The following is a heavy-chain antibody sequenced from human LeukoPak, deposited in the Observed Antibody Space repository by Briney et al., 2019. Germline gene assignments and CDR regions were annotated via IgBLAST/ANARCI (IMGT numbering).Heavy chain of an antibody. V-gene: IGHV4-59*12. CDR3: ARGYSSSWSNPENWFDP. D-gene: IGHD6-13*01. J-gene: IGHJ5*02. CDR2: IYYSGST. Sequence: SETLSLTCTVSGGSISSYYWSWIRQPPGKGLEWIGYIYYSGSTNYNPSLKSRVTISVDTSKNQFSLKLSSVTAADTAVYYCARGYSSSWSNPENWFDPWGQGTLVTVSS. CDR1: GGSISSYY.